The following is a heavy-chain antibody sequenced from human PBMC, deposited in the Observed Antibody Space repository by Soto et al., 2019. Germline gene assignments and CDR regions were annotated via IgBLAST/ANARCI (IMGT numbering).Heavy chain of an antibody. V-gene: IGHV3-7*05. D-gene: IGHD1-1*01. Sequence: EVQLVESGGGLVQPGGSLRLSCAAAGFTFRNYWMSWVRQAPGKALEWTANIKEDGSETYYVESVKGRFTISRDNAENSLYLQMNSLRAEDTAVYYCARWGERTTGFDYWGQGILVTVSS. CDR2: IKEDGSET. CDR1: GFTFRNYW. CDR3: ARWGERTTGFDY. J-gene: IGHJ4*02.